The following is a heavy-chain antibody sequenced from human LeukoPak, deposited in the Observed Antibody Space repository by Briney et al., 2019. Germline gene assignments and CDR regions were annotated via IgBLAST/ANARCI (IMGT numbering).Heavy chain of an antibody. CDR2: ISGSGGST. Sequence: GGSLRLSCAASGFTFSRDSMNWVRQAPGKGLEWVSAISGSGGSTYDADSVKGRFTISRDNSKNTLYLQMNSLRVEDTAVYYCAHPTEYSSSWYGNWFDPWGQGTLVTVSS. CDR3: AHPTEYSSSWYGNWFDP. D-gene: IGHD6-13*01. CDR1: GFTFSRDS. J-gene: IGHJ5*02. V-gene: IGHV3-23*01.